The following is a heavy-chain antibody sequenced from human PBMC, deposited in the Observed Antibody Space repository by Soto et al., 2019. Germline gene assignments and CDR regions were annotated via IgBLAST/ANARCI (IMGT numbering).Heavy chain of an antibody. CDR2: INPSGDSI. J-gene: IGHJ6*02. V-gene: IGHV1-46*01. CDR1: GYTFSKYY. Sequence: VASVKVSCKASGYTFSKYYMHWVRQAPGQRLEKMAIINPSGDSITYPQNLRGRVTVTSDTSTSTVYMELSSLRSEDTAVYYCARSAHQRDNYSGLDVWGQGTTVTVSS. D-gene: IGHD2-15*01. CDR3: ARSAHQRDNYSGLDV.